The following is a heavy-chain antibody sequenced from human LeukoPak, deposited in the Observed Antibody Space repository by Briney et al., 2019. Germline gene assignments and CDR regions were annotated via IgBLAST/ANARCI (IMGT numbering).Heavy chain of an antibody. D-gene: IGHD6-19*01. J-gene: IGHJ3*02. Sequence: GASVKVSCKASGYTFTSSGISWVRQAPGQGLEWMGWINAYNGNTNYAQKLQGRVTMTTDTSTSTAYMELRSLRSDDTAVYYCARTYSSGWYGAFDIWGQGTMVTVSS. CDR2: INAYNGNT. V-gene: IGHV1-18*01. CDR3: ARTYSSGWYGAFDI. CDR1: GYTFTSSG.